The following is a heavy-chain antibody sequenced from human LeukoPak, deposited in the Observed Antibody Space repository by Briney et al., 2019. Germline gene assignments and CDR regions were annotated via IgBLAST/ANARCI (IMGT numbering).Heavy chain of an antibody. CDR3: ARDSIVAAEYFQH. Sequence: ASVKVSCKASGYTFTSYYMHWVRQAPGQGLEWMGIINPSGGSTSYAQKFQGRATMTRDTSTSTVYMELSSLRSEDTAVYYCARDSIVAAEYFQHWGQGTLVTVSS. D-gene: IGHD1-26*01. CDR2: INPSGGST. CDR1: GYTFTSYY. J-gene: IGHJ1*01. V-gene: IGHV1-46*01.